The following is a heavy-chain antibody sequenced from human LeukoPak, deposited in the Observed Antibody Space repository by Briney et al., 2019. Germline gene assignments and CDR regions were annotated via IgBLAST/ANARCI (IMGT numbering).Heavy chain of an antibody. D-gene: IGHD3-10*01. CDR2: IKSKTDGGTT. J-gene: IGHJ4*02. CDR1: GFTFSSAW. V-gene: IGHV3-15*01. Sequence: PGGSLRLSCAASGFTFSSAWMSWVRQAPGKGLEWVGRIKSKTDGGTTDYAAPVKGRFTISRDDSKNTLYLQMNSLKTEDTAVYYCTTTVVRGVMGYWGQGTLVTVSS. CDR3: TTTVVRGVMGY.